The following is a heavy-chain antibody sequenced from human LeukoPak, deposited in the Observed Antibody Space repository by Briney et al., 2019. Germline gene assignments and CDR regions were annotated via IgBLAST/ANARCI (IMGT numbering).Heavy chain of an antibody. CDR2: IYYSGNT. J-gene: IGHJ4*02. CDR3: VVQIEY. V-gene: IGHV4-39*07. Sequence: PSETLSLTCTVSGGSISSSKYYWGWIRQPPGKGLEWIGSIYYSGNTYYNPSLKSRVTISVDTSKNQFSLKLTSVTAADTAVYYCVVQIEYWGQGILVTVSS. D-gene: IGHD4/OR15-4a*01. CDR1: GGSISSSKYY.